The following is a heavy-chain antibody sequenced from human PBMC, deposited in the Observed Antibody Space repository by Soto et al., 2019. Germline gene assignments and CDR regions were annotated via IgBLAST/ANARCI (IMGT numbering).Heavy chain of an antibody. CDR1: GFTFNTYW. V-gene: IGHV3-74*01. CDR3: TTVATNSYNWLDP. CDR2: INSDGTRT. J-gene: IGHJ5*02. D-gene: IGHD5-12*01. Sequence: EVQLVESGGTLVQPGGSLRLSCAASGFTFNTYWMHWVHQAPGKGLVWVSRINSDGTRTTYADSVKDRFTISRDNAKNTVYLQMNSLRAEDTAVYYCTTVATNSYNWLDPWGQGTLVTVSS.